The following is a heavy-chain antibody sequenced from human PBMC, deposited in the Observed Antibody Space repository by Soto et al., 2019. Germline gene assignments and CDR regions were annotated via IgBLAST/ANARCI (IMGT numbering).Heavy chain of an antibody. CDR2: IDYNGVT. CDR1: GGSIYRSGYY. Sequence: SETLTLTCTVSGGSIYRSGYYWGWIRQRPGRGLEWIGNIDYNGVTYSNPSLKSRVTISRDTSKNQFSLKLTSVTAADRALYYCGKVLVGATGHTDSDSWGPGKLVPVSS. V-gene: IGHV4-39*01. CDR3: GKVLVGATGHTDSDS. J-gene: IGHJ4*02. D-gene: IGHD2-15*01.